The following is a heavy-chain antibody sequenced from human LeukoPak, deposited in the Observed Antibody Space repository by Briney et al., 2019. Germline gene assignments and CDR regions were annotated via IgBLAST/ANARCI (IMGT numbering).Heavy chain of an antibody. CDR1: GFTFSSYG. CDR2: ISYDGSNK. D-gene: IGHD6-13*01. Sequence: GRSLRLSCAASGFTFSSYGMHWVRQAPGKGLEWVAVISYDGSNKYYADSVKGRFTISRDNSKNTLYLQMNSLRAEDTAVYYCAKDYGSSWFDAYFDYWGQGTLVTVSS. J-gene: IGHJ4*02. CDR3: AKDYGSSWFDAYFDY. V-gene: IGHV3-30*18.